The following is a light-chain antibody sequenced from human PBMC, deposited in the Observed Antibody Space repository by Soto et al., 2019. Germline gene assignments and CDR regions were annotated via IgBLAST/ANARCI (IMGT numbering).Light chain of an antibody. CDR2: EVT. J-gene: IGLJ3*02. Sequence: QSALTQPPSASGSPGQSVTISCTGTSSDVGGYNYVSWYQQYPGRAPKLMIYEVTKRPSGVPDRFSGSQSGHTASLTVSGLQAEDEADDYCSSYAASNNFYFVFGGGTKVTVL. CDR3: SSYAASNNFYFV. V-gene: IGLV2-8*01. CDR1: SSDVGGYNY.